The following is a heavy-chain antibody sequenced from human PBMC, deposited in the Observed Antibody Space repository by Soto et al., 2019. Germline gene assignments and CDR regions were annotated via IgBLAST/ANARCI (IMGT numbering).Heavy chain of an antibody. J-gene: IGHJ4*01. Sequence: RGESLKISWRGSGYSFTSYWMGWVRQMPGKGLEWMGIIYPGDSDTRYSPSFQGQVTISADKSISTAYLQWSSLKASDTAMYYCARRARDYGAVGYWGHGTLVTVSS. D-gene: IGHD4-17*01. V-gene: IGHV5-51*01. CDR2: IYPGDSDT. CDR3: ARRARDYGAVGY. CDR1: GYSFTSYW.